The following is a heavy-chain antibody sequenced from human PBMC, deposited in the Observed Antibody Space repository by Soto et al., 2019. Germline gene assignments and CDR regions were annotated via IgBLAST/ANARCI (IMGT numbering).Heavy chain of an antibody. Sequence: GGSLRLSCAASGFTLSTYWMHWVRQAPGKGLVWVSRINSDGSSTSYADSVKGRFTISRDNAKNTLYLQMNSLRAEDTALYYCAREYSSSRYFDYWGQGTLVTVSS. J-gene: IGHJ4*02. CDR1: GFTLSTYW. CDR2: INSDGSST. CDR3: AREYSSSRYFDY. D-gene: IGHD6-6*01. V-gene: IGHV3-74*01.